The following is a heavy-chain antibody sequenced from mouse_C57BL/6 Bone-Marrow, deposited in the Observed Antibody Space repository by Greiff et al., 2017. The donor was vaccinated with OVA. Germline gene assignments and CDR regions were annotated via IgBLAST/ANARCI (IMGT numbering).Heavy chain of an antibody. J-gene: IGHJ3*01. CDR2: IDPNSGGT. Sequence: QVQLQQSGAELVKPGASVKMSCKASGYTFTSYWITWVKQRPGQGLEWIGRIDPNSGGTKYNEKFKSKATLTVDKPSSTAYMQLSSLTSEDSAVYYCARSERNYYGSSPFAYWGQGTLVTVSA. CDR3: ARSERNYYGSSPFAY. CDR1: GYTFTSYW. D-gene: IGHD1-1*01. V-gene: IGHV1-72*01.